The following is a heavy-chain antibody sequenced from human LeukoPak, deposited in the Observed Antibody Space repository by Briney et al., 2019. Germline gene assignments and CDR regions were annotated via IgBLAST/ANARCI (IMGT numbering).Heavy chain of an antibody. Sequence: ASVKVSCKVSGYTLTELSMHWVRQAPGKGLEWMGGFDPEDGETIYAQKFQGRVTMTEDTSTDTAYMELSSLRSVDTAVYYCATGYYDSSGYYPKHWGQGTLVTVSS. D-gene: IGHD3-22*01. CDR2: FDPEDGET. V-gene: IGHV1-24*01. CDR1: GYTLTELS. J-gene: IGHJ1*01. CDR3: ATGYYDSSGYYPKH.